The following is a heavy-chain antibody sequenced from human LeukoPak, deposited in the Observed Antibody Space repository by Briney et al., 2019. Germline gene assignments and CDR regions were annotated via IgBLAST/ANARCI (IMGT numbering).Heavy chain of an antibody. D-gene: IGHD5-18*01. V-gene: IGHV3-30*02. Sequence: GGSLRLSCAASGFNFSSYGMHWVRQAPGKGLEWVAFIRYDGSNKYYADSVKGRFTISRDNSKNTLYLQMNSLRAEDTAVYYCAKEGDTAMVTIDYWGQGTLVTVSS. J-gene: IGHJ4*02. CDR2: IRYDGSNK. CDR1: GFNFSSYG. CDR3: AKEGDTAMVTIDY.